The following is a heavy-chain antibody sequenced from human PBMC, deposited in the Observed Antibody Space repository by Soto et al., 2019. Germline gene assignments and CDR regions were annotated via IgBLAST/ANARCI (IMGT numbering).Heavy chain of an antibody. CDR3: ATLLVGGGGRGY. Sequence: PSETLSLTCTVSGDSVTSSAYYWSWIRQFPGEGLEWIGYIYDTGSANYNPSLESRVTISVDTSKNHFSLRLSSMTAAGTAAYYCATLLVGGGGRGYWGQGTLVTVSS. V-gene: IGHV4-61*03. CDR1: GDSVTSSAYY. D-gene: IGHD1-26*01. CDR2: IYDTGSA. J-gene: IGHJ4*02.